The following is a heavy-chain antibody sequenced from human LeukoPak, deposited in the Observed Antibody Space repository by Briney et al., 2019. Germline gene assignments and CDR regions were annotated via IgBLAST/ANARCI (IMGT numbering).Heavy chain of an antibody. CDR2: INPSGGGT. D-gene: IGHD6-13*01. CDR3: ARVRRVSTAGFTFDY. Sequence: ASVKVSCKASGYTFTYHYIHWVRQAPGQGLEWMGMINPSGGGTGYAQKFQGRVTLTRDTSTSTVYMELNSLRSEDTAVYYCARVRRVSTAGFTFDYWGQGTLVTVSS. CDR1: GYTFTYHY. J-gene: IGHJ4*02. V-gene: IGHV1-46*01.